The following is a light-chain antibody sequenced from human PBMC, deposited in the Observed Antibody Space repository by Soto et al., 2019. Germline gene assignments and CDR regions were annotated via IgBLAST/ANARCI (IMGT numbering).Light chain of an antibody. CDR2: GAS. Sequence: LSQSTAAQSLSPWERAPLSCRTSLSVSVYLDWYQQKPGQAPRLLIYGASTGATSIPARFSGSGSGTDFSLTISSLQSEDFAVYYCLQYHHWPLTFGGGTMA. J-gene: IGKJ4*01. CDR1: LSVSVY. V-gene: IGKV3-15*01. CDR3: LQYHHWPLT.